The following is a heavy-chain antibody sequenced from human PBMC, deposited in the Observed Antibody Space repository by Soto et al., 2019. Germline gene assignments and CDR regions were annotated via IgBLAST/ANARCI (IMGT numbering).Heavy chain of an antibody. V-gene: IGHV5-51*01. CDR3: ARPYCSGGSCYYFDY. Sequence: GESLKISCKGSGYSFTSYWIGWVRQMPGKGLEWMGIIYPGDSDTRYSPSFQGQVTILADKSISTAYLQWSSLKASDTAMYYCARPYCSGGSCYYFDYWGQGTLVTVSS. D-gene: IGHD2-15*01. J-gene: IGHJ4*02. CDR2: IYPGDSDT. CDR1: GYSFTSYW.